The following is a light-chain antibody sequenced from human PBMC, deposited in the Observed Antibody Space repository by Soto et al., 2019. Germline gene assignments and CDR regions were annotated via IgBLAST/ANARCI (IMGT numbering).Light chain of an antibody. CDR1: SSNVGSHA. Sequence: QSVLTQPPSASGTPGQRVTIACSGSSSNVGSHAVNWYLQFPGTAPQLLIYSNTQRPSGVPDRFSGSKSGTSASLAISGLQCDDEADYYCAAWDDSLNAVVFGGGTKLTVL. J-gene: IGLJ3*02. CDR2: SNT. CDR3: AAWDDSLNAVV. V-gene: IGLV1-44*01.